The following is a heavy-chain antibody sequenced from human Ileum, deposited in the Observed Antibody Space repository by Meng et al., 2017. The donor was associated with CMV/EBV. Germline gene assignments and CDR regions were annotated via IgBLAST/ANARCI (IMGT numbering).Heavy chain of an antibody. J-gene: IGHJ4*02. D-gene: IGHD3-3*01. CDR1: GGSTTSSTYY. CDR3: ARNVGFYSSQIAY. Sequence: LQLQEPGPGLVKPSGPLSLTRTASGGSTTSSTYYWGWIRQPPGKGLEWIGSVYYSGTTYYNPSLKSRVNMSIDTSKNRFSLKLSSATAADTAVYYCARNVGFYSSQIAYWGQGALVTVSS. V-gene: IGHV4-39*07. CDR2: VYYSGTT.